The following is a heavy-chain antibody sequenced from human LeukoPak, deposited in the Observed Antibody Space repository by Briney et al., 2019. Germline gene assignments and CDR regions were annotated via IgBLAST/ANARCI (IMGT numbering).Heavy chain of an antibody. CDR2: IYYSGST. CDR1: SGSISSTHFY. J-gene: IGHJ4*02. CDR3: AREGLDFYYDSSGSHY. D-gene: IGHD3-22*01. V-gene: IGHV4-39*07. Sequence: SETLSLTCTVSSGSISSTHFYWGWIRQPPGKGLECIGSIYYSGSTYYNPSLKSRVTISVDTSKNQFSLKLSSVTAADTAVYYCAREGLDFYYDSSGSHYWGQGTLVTVSS.